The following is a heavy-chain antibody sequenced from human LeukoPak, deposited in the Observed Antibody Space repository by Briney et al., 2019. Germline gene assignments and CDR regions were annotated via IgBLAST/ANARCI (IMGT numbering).Heavy chain of an antibody. CDR1: SGSISSYY. CDR2: LYARGST. CDR3: ARGGSSGYYYG. Sequence: SQTLSLTCNLASGSISSYYWSWIRQPAGDGLEWIGRLYARGSTNYNPSVKSRVSMSVETSKNRFCLKLTPMTAADTAVYYCARGGSSGYYYGWGQGTLVTVSS. V-gene: IGHV4-4*07. D-gene: IGHD3-22*01. J-gene: IGHJ4*02.